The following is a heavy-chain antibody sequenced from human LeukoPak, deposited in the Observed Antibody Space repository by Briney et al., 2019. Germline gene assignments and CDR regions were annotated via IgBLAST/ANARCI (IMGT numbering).Heavy chain of an antibody. CDR3: ARVMYSSSWYHYYYYMDV. V-gene: IGHV3-7*01. CDR2: INQDGSEK. J-gene: IGHJ6*03. CDR1: GFTFTTYW. D-gene: IGHD6-13*01. Sequence: GGSLRLSCAASGFTFTTYWMTWVRQAPGKGLEWVANINQDGSEKYFVDSVKGRFTISRDNAKNSLYLQMNSLRVEDTAVYYCARVMYSSSWYHYYYYMDVWGKGTTVTVSS.